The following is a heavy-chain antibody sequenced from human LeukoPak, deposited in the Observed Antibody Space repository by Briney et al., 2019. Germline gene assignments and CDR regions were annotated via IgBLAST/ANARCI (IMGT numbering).Heavy chain of an antibody. V-gene: IGHV1-69*13. J-gene: IGHJ6*02. CDR1: GGTFSSYA. Sequence: GASVKVSCKASGGTFSSYAISWVQQAPGQGLEWMGGIIPIFGTANYAQRFQGRVTITADESTSTAYMELSSLRSEDTAVYYCARGGDYYGSGSRDYYYYGMDVWGQGTTVTVSS. D-gene: IGHD3-10*01. CDR2: IIPIFGTA. CDR3: ARGGDYYGSGSRDYYYYGMDV.